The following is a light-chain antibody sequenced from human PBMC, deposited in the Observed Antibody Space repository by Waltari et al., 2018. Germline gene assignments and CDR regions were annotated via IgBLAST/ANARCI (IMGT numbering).Light chain of an antibody. CDR2: EIS. J-gene: IGLJ3*02. CDR3: CSYAGSSTLV. Sequence: QSALTQPASVSGSPGQSITISCTGTSSDVGSHNLVSWYQQHPGKAPKLLIYEISNRTSGASNRFSGSKSGNTAYLTISGLQAEDEADYHCCSYAGSSTLVFGGGTKLTVL. V-gene: IGLV2-23*02. CDR1: SSDVGSHNL.